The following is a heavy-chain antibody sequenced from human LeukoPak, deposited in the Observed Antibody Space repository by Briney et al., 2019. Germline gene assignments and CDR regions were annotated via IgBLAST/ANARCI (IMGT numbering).Heavy chain of an antibody. CDR3: ATEGMPDSLRPFDV. D-gene: IGHD3-16*01. CDR1: EFTFRNFW. Sequence: PGGSLRLSCTASEFTFRNFWTRWVRQAPGKGLEWVANINRDGSESYYVDSVKGRFTVSRDNAKNSLFLQVHSLRAEDTAVYFCATEGMPDSLRPFDVWGQGTLVTVSS. CDR2: INRDGSES. V-gene: IGHV3-7*01. J-gene: IGHJ3*01.